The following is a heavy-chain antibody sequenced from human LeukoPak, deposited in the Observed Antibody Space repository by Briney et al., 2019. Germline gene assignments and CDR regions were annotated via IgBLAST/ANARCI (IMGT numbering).Heavy chain of an antibody. J-gene: IGHJ4*02. V-gene: IGHV3-23*01. CDR1: ESPLTPM. CDR2: IDRGVGST. Sequence: GGSLSPPGEASESPLTPMKLAGSAKPPGKGLKSAQAIDRGVGSTYYADSVKGRFTISRDNSKNTLYLQMNNLRADDTAVYYCVKKGQADDYGNPDWGQGALVTVSP. CDR3: VKKGQADDYGNPD. D-gene: IGHD4-17*01.